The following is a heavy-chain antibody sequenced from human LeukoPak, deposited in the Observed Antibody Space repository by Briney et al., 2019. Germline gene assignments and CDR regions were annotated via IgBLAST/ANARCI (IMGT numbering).Heavy chain of an antibody. V-gene: IGHV1-69*13. Sequence: ASVKVSCKASGGTFSSSSISWVRQAPGQGLEWMGGIIPIFGTANYAQKFQGRVTITADESTRTAYMKLSSLRSEDTAVYYCARGLSTGQEEDYWGQGTLVTVSS. CDR2: IIPIFGTA. CDR3: ARGLSTGQEEDY. J-gene: IGHJ4*02. CDR1: GGTFSSSS. D-gene: IGHD2-2*01.